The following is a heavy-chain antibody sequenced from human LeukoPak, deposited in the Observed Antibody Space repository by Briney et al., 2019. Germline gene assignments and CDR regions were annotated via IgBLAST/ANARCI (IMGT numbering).Heavy chain of an antibody. CDR1: GGSFSGYY. CDR3: ARGTPHYYGSGSYYRWFDP. D-gene: IGHD3-10*01. J-gene: IGHJ5*02. CDR2: INHSGST. V-gene: IGHV4-34*01. Sequence: SETLSLTCAVYGGSFSGYYWSWIRQPPGKGLEWIGEINHSGSTNYNPSLKSRVTISVDTSKNQFSLKLSSVTAADTAVYYCARGTPHYYGSGSYYRWFDPWGQGTLVTVSS.